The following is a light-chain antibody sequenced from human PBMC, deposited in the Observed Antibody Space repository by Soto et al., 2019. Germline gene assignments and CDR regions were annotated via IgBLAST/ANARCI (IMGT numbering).Light chain of an antibody. CDR3: SSYARSNSVV. J-gene: IGLJ2*01. V-gene: IGLV2-8*01. Sequence: QSALTQPPSASGSPGQSVTISCTGTSSDVGGYNYVSWYQQHSGKAPKLMIYEVSKRPSGVPDRFSGPKSGNTASLTVSGLQPEDEANYYCSSYARSNSVVFGGGTKVTVL. CDR2: EVS. CDR1: SSDVGGYNY.